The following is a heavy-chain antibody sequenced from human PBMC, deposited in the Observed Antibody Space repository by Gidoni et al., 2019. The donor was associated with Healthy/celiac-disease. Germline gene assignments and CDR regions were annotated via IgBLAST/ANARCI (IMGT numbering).Heavy chain of an antibody. D-gene: IGHD3-3*01. CDR3: AKSIELEESFYYYGMDV. CDR1: GFTFSSYA. Sequence: EVQLLESGGGLVQPGGSLRLSCAASGFTFSSYAMSWFRQPPGKGLEWVSAISGSGGSTYYADSVKGRFTISRDNSKNTLYLQMNSLRAEDTAVYYCAKSIELEESFYYYGMDVWGQGTTVTVSS. J-gene: IGHJ6*02. CDR2: ISGSGGST. V-gene: IGHV3-23*01.